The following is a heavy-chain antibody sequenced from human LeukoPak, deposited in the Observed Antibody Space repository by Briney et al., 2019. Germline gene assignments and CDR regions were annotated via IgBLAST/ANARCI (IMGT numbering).Heavy chain of an antibody. CDR3: AKDKRGGIAAHHFDY. D-gene: IGHD6-6*01. V-gene: IGHV3-30*02. Sequence: GGSLRLSCAASGFTFSSYGMHWVRQAPGKGLEWVAFIPYDGSNKYYADSVKGRFTISRDNSKNTLYLQMNSLRAEDTAVYYCAKDKRGGIAAHHFDYWGQGTLVTVSA. J-gene: IGHJ4*02. CDR1: GFTFSSYG. CDR2: IPYDGSNK.